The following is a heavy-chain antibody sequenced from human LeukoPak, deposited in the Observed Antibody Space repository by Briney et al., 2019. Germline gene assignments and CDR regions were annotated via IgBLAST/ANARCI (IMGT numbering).Heavy chain of an antibody. CDR3: AEEIPIYYDSSGYYSRPFDY. D-gene: IGHD3-22*01. V-gene: IGHV3-23*01. Sequence: PGGSLRLSCAASGFTFSSYAMSWVRQAPGKGLEWVSAISGSGGSTYYADSVKGRFTISRDNSKNTLYLQMNSLRAEDTAVYYCAEEIPIYYDSSGYYSRPFDYWGQGTLVTVSS. CDR1: GFTFSSYA. J-gene: IGHJ4*02. CDR2: ISGSGGST.